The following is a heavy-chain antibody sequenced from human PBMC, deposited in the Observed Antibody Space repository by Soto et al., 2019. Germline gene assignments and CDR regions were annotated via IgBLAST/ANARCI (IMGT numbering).Heavy chain of an antibody. CDR2: IIPILGIA. Sequence: SVKVSCKASGGTFSSYTISWVRQAPGQGLEWMGRIIPILGIANYAQKFQGRVTITADKSTSTAYMELSSLRSEDTAVYYCARGLYYDSSGYYWLAEYFQHWGQGTLVTVSS. CDR1: GGTFSSYT. J-gene: IGHJ1*01. D-gene: IGHD3-22*01. CDR3: ARGLYYDSSGYYWLAEYFQH. V-gene: IGHV1-69*02.